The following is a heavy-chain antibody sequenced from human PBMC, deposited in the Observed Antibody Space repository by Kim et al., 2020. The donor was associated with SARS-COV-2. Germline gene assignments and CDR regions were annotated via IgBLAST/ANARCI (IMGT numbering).Heavy chain of an antibody. CDR1: GFTVSSNY. Sequence: GGSLRLSCAASGFTVSSNYMSWVRQAPGKGLEWVSVIYSGGSTYYADSVKGRFTISRDNSKNTLYLQMNSLRAEDTAVYYCARTDSSWYGYYFDYWGQGTLVTVSS. J-gene: IGHJ4*02. V-gene: IGHV3-66*01. CDR3: ARTDSSWYGYYFDY. D-gene: IGHD6-13*01. CDR2: IYSGGST.